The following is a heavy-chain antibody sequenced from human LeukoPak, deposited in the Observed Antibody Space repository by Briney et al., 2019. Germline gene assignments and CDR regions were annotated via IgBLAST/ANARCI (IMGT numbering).Heavy chain of an antibody. CDR2: ISAYNGNT. CDR3: ARDLVVVPAAMSGIDY. CDR1: GYTFTSYD. Sequence: ASVKVSCKASGYTFTSYDISWVRQAPGQGLEWMGWISAYNGNTNYAQKLQGRVTMTTDTSTSTAYMELRSLRSDDTAVYYCARDLVVVPAAMSGIDYWGQGTLVTVSS. V-gene: IGHV1-18*01. D-gene: IGHD2-2*01. J-gene: IGHJ4*02.